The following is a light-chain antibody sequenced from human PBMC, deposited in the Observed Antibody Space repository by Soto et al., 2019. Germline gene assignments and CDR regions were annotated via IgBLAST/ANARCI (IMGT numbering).Light chain of an antibody. CDR3: LQDYSYPLT. CDR1: QGIRND. V-gene: IGKV1-6*01. CDR2: DAS. Sequence: AIQMTRSPSSLSASLLDRVAITCPASQGIRNDLGWYQQKPGKAPKLLIYDASSLQSGVPSRFRGSGSGTDFTLTISSLQPEDFATYYCLQDYSYPLTFGGGTKVDIK. J-gene: IGKJ4*01.